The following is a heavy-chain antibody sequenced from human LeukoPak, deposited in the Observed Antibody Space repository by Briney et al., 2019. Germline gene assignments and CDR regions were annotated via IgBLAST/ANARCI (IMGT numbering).Heavy chain of an antibody. Sequence: ASVKVSCKASEDIFSGHYIHWIRQAPGQGLEWMGWINPDSGVSKYAQQFQGRVTLTRDTSIRTLYMGLSSLTSDDTAVYYCARKGIWNYVFAYWGQGTLVTISS. CDR3: ARKGIWNYVFAY. D-gene: IGHD1-7*01. V-gene: IGHV1-2*02. J-gene: IGHJ4*02. CDR2: INPDSGVS. CDR1: EDIFSGHY.